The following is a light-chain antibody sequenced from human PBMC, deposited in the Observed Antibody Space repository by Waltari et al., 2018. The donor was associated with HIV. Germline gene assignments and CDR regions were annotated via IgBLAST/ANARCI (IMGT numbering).Light chain of an antibody. CDR2: EAS. CDR1: QSVNSY. Sequence: EIVLTQSPATLPLSPGERATLSCSDRQSVNSYLSWYQQKPGQAPRLLIYEASNRASGVPARFSGSGSGTDFTLTISGLEPEDFAVYYCQQRSNWPPTFGQGTKLEIK. CDR3: QQRSNWPPT. J-gene: IGKJ2*01. V-gene: IGKV3-11*01.